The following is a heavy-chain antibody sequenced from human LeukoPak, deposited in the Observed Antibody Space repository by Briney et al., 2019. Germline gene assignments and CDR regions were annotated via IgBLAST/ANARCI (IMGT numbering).Heavy chain of an antibody. CDR2: IIPIFGTA. J-gene: IGHJ4*02. V-gene: IGHV1-69*13. CDR1: GGTYSSYA. CDR3: VIAAAGIENY. Sequence: SVKVSCKASGGTYSSYAISWVRQAPGQGLEWMGGIIPIFGTANYAQKFQGRVTITADESTSTAYMELSSLRSEDTAVYYCVIAAAGIENYWGQGTLVTVSS. D-gene: IGHD6-13*01.